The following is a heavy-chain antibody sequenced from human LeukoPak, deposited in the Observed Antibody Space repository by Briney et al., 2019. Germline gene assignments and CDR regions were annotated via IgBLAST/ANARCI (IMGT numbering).Heavy chain of an antibody. J-gene: IGHJ4*02. V-gene: IGHV4-34*01. CDR3: ARLKEKRFGELFSRLTSTPRYYFDY. CDR2: ISQNGDS. CDR1: GGSLSFYY. D-gene: IGHD3-10*01. Sequence: SETLSLTCGVSGGSLSFYYWSWIRQSPGKGLEWIAEISQNGDSNYNMSLKSRVTISLDKSKNQVSLKLNSVTAADTAVYYCARLKEKRFGELFSRLTSTPRYYFDYWGQGTLVTVSS.